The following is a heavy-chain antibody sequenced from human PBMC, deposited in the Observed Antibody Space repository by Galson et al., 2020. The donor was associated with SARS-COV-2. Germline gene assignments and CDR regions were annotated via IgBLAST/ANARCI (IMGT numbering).Heavy chain of an antibody. Sequence: SETLSLTCTVSGDSISSGDYYWSWIRQPPGKGLEWIGYIYYSGSSYYNPSLKSRLTISVDTSKNQFSLKLSSVTAADTAVYYCARDHHSSAYWYFELWGRGTLVTVSS. V-gene: IGHV4-30-4*01. CDR2: IYYSGSS. J-gene: IGHJ2*01. CDR1: GDSISSGDYY. D-gene: IGHD3-22*01. CDR3: ARDHHSSAYWYFEL.